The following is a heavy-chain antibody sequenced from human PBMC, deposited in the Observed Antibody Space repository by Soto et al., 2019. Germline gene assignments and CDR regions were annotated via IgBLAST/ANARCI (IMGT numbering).Heavy chain of an antibody. D-gene: IGHD6-6*01. V-gene: IGHV4-4*02. J-gene: IGHJ5*02. CDR2: IYHSGST. CDR3: ARDGYSSSGGWFDP. CDR1: GGSISSSNW. Sequence: QVQLQESGPGLVKPSGTLSLTCAVSGGSISSSNWWSWVRQPPGKGLEWIGEIYHSGSTNYNPSLKSRCTISVAKCTHQFSLQLSPVTAADTAVYYCARDGYSSSGGWFDPWGQGTLVTVSS.